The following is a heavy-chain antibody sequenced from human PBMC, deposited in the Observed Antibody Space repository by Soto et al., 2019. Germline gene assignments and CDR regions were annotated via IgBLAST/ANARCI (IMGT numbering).Heavy chain of an antibody. CDR3: AKVIDYYDSSGYRPSGY. CDR2: ISGSGGST. D-gene: IGHD3-22*01. Sequence: GGSLRLSCAASGFTFSSYAMSWVRQAPGKGLEWVSAISGSGGSTYYADSVKGRFTISRDNSKNTLYLQMNSLRAEDTAVYYCAKVIDYYDSSGYRPSGYWGQGTLVTVSS. J-gene: IGHJ4*02. CDR1: GFTFSSYA. V-gene: IGHV3-23*01.